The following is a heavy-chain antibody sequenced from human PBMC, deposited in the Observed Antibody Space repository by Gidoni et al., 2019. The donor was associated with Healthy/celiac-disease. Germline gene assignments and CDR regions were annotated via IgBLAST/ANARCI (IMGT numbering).Heavy chain of an antibody. Sequence: DVQLVESAGGLVQPGRSLRLSCSASGFTFVDYAMHWVRQAPGKGLEWVSGISWNSGSIGYADSVKGRFTISRDNAKNSLYLQMNSLRAEDTALYYCAKDLSSSWADWYFDLWGRGTLVTVSS. CDR1: GFTFVDYA. CDR3: AKDLSSSWADWYFDL. V-gene: IGHV3-9*01. CDR2: ISWNSGSI. J-gene: IGHJ2*01. D-gene: IGHD6-13*01.